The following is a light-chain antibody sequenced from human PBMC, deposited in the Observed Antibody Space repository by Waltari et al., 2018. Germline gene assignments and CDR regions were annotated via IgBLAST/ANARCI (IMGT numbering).Light chain of an antibody. CDR2: EVN. V-gene: IGLV2-8*01. CDR1: YSDFGTYNY. Sequence: QSALTQPPSASGSPGQSVTISCSGTYSDFGTYNYVSWFHQHPGRAPKLLIYEVNKRPSGVPDRFSGSKSDNRASLTVSGLQADDEAVYHCSSYAGSNTLVFGGGTRLTVL. J-gene: IGLJ2*01. CDR3: SSYAGSNTLV.